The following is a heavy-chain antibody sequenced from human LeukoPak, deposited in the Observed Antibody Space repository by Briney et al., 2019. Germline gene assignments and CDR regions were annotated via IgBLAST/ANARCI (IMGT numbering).Heavy chain of an antibody. Sequence: SETLSLTCTVSGYSISSGYYWGWIRQPPGKGLEWIGYIYYSGSTNYNPSLKSRVTISVDTSKNQFSLKLSSVTAADTAVYYCAREGEVSFDYWGQGTLVTVSS. CDR2: IYYSGST. D-gene: IGHD2-21*01. CDR1: GYSISSGYY. CDR3: AREGEVSFDY. J-gene: IGHJ4*02. V-gene: IGHV4-61*01.